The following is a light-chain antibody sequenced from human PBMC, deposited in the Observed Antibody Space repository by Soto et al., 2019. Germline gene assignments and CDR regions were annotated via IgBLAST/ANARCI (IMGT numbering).Light chain of an antibody. Sequence: DIQMTQSPSSLSASVGDTVTITCRASQGINNFLAWFQQKPGQAPRSLIYAASSLQRGVPSRFSGSGSETEFTLTIRSLQSEDLGTYYCQQYDSYPATFGGGTKVEIK. CDR1: QGINNF. CDR2: AAS. J-gene: IGKJ4*01. CDR3: QQYDSYPAT. V-gene: IGKV1-16*01.